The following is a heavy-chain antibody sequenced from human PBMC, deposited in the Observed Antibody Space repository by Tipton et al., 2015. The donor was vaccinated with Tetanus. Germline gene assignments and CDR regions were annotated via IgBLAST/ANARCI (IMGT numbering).Heavy chain of an antibody. CDR3: AREADCSGGSCFSWDFDN. V-gene: IGHV3-33*01. CDR2: SWYDGTDK. D-gene: IGHD2-15*01. CDR1: GFIFSSYG. J-gene: IGHJ4*02. Sequence: AVSGFIFSSYGIHWVRQAPGKGLEWVAVSWYDGTDKYYADSVKGRFTISRDNSKNTLYLQMNSLRAEDTAVYYCAREADCSGGSCFSWDFDNWGQGTQVTVSS.